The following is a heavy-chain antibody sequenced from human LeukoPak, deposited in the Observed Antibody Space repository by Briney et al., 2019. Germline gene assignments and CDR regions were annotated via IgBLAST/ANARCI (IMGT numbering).Heavy chain of an antibody. CDR2: INPNSGDS. Sequence: ASVKVSCKASGYTFTSNDINWVRQAPGQGPEWMGWINPNSGDSGFAQKFRGRVTITRDTSISTAYMELSSLRSDDTAVYYCARVAYYYYMDVWGKGTTVTVSS. CDR3: ARVAYYYYMDV. CDR1: GYTFTSND. J-gene: IGHJ6*03. V-gene: IGHV1-8*03.